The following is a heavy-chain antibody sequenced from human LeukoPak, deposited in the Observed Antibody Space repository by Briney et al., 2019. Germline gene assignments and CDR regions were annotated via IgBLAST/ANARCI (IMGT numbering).Heavy chain of an antibody. CDR1: GGSISSYY. CDR3: ATNYDILTGYSGGFDY. V-gene: IGHV4-59*01. CDR2: IYYSGST. Sequence: PSETLSLTCTVSGGSISSYYWSWLRQPPGKGLEWIGYIYYSGSTNYNPSLKSRVTISVDTSKNQFSLKLSSVTAADTAVYYCATNYDILTGYSGGFDYWGQGTLVTVSS. D-gene: IGHD3-9*01. J-gene: IGHJ4*02.